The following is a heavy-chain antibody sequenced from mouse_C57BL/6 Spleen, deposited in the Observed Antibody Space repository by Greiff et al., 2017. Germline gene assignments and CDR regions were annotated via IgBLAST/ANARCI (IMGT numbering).Heavy chain of an antibody. D-gene: IGHD2-2*01. CDR1: GYTFTDYN. CDR3: ALSTMVTSYAMDY. Sequence: VQLQQSGPELVKPGASVKMSCKASGYTFTDYNMHWVKQSHGKSLEWIGYINPNNGGTSYNQKFKGKATLTVNKSSSTAYMELRSLTSEDSAVYYCALSTMVTSYAMDYWGQGTSVTVSS. J-gene: IGHJ4*01. CDR2: INPNNGGT. V-gene: IGHV1-22*01.